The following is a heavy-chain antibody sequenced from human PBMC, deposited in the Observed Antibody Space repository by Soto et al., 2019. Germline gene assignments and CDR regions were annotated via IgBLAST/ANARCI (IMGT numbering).Heavy chain of an antibody. J-gene: IGHJ4*02. CDR2: ISGSGGST. CDR3: AKPIWSGYYGFDY. CDR1: GFTFSSYV. V-gene: IGHV3-23*01. D-gene: IGHD3-3*01. Sequence: GGSLRLSCAASGFTFSSYVMSWVRQAPGKGLEWVSGISGSGGSTDYTDSVKGRFTISRDNSKNTLYLQMNSLRAEDTAVYYCAKPIWSGYYGFDYWGQGTLVTVSS.